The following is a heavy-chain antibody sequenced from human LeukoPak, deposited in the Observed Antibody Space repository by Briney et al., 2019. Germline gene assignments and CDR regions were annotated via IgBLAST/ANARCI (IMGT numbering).Heavy chain of an antibody. Sequence: GGSLRLSCAASGSTFGSYWMTWVRQAPGKGLEWVANIKQDGSDMYYVASVKGRFTISRDNARNTLFLQMNSLRAEDTAVYYCARTFLGDYWGQGTLVTVSS. CDR3: ARTFLGDY. V-gene: IGHV3-7*01. J-gene: IGHJ4*02. CDR1: GSTFGSYW. CDR2: IKQDGSDM.